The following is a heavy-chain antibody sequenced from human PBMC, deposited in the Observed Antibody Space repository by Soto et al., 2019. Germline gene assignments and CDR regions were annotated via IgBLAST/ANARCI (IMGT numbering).Heavy chain of an antibody. CDR1: GGSISSGAYY. CDR3: ARYYFDNSGYSSWFDP. J-gene: IGHJ5*02. D-gene: IGHD3-22*01. CDR2: MHYSGIA. V-gene: IGHV4-31*03. Sequence: QVQLQESGPGLVKPSQTLSLTCTVSGGSISSGAYYWSWIRQHSEKGLEWIGYMHYSGIAYYNPSPTPRVTISVDTAKNQFSLQLSSVTAADTAVYYCARYYFDNSGYSSWFDPWGRGTLVTVSS.